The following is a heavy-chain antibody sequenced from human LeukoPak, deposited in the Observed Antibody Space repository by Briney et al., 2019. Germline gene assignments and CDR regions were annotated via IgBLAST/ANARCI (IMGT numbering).Heavy chain of an antibody. CDR3: ARVDQEQQPVDYYYGMDV. CDR2: INTNTGNP. J-gene: IGHJ6*02. CDR1: GYTFTSYA. V-gene: IGHV7-4-1*02. Sequence: GASVKVSCKASGYTFTSYAMNWVRQAPGQGLEWMGWINTNTGNPTYAQGFTGRFVFSLDTSVSTAYLQISSLKAEDTAVYYCARVDQEQQPVDYYYGMDVWGQGTTVTVSS. D-gene: IGHD6-13*01.